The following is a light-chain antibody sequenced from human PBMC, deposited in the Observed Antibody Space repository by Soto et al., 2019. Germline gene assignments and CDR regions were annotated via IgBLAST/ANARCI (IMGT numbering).Light chain of an antibody. CDR2: EAL. CDR1: QSISSY. CDR3: HQRYNWPRVT. V-gene: IGKV3-11*01. Sequence: EVVLTQSTYTLSWPAGERATLSCGASQSISSYLAWYQQKPGQAPRLLVYEALNRATGIPARFSGSGSGTDFTLTITNLEPEDFAVYFCHQRYNWPRVTFGQGTRLEIK. J-gene: IGKJ5*01.